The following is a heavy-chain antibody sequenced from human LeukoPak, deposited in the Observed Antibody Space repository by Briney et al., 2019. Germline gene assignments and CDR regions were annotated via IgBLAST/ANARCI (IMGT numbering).Heavy chain of an antibody. V-gene: IGHV3-11*01. CDR3: ARDSVGYCTSTSCYNYYYGMDV. CDR1: GFTFSDYY. CDR2: ISSSGSTI. D-gene: IGHD2-2*01. J-gene: IGHJ6*02. Sequence: GGSLRLSCAASGFTFSDYYMSWIRQAPGKGLEWVSYISSSGSTIYYADSVKGRFTISRDNAKSSLYLQMNSLRAEDTAVYYCARDSVGYCTSTSCYNYYYGMDVWGQGTTVTVSS.